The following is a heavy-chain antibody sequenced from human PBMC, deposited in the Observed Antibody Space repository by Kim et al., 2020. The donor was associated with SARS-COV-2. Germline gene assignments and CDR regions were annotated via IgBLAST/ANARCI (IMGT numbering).Heavy chain of an antibody. Sequence: NPSLKSRVTISVDTSKNQFSLKRSSVTAADTAVYYCARLSEGWEPQGVDYWGQGTLVTVSS. V-gene: IGHV4-39*01. D-gene: IGHD1-26*01. J-gene: IGHJ4*02. CDR3: ARLSEGWEPQGVDY.